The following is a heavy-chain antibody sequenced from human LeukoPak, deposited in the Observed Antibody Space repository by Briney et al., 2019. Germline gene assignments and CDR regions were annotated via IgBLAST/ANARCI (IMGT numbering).Heavy chain of an antibody. CDR1: GFTFDDYA. CDR2: ISRNSGSI. V-gene: IGHV3-9*03. CDR3: AKDIGYDFWSGLDY. Sequence: GGSLRLSCAASGFTFDDYAMHWVRQAPGKGLEWVSGISRNSGSIGYADSVKGRFTISRDNAKNSLYLQMNSLRAEDMALYYCAKDIGYDFWSGLDYWGQGTLVTISS. J-gene: IGHJ4*02. D-gene: IGHD3-3*01.